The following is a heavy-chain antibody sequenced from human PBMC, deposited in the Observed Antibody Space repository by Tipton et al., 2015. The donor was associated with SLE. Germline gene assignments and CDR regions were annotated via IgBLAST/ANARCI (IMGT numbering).Heavy chain of an antibody. V-gene: IGHV4-31*03. CDR3: ARGGGVANLGPHFDY. J-gene: IGHJ4*02. D-gene: IGHD2-15*01. CDR1: GGSISSGGYY. Sequence: TLSLTCTVSGGSISSGGYYWSWIRQHPGKGLEWIGYIYYSGSTYYNPSLKSRVTISVDTSKNQFSLKLSSVTAADTAVYYCARGGGVANLGPHFDYWGQGTLVTVSS. CDR2: IYYSGST.